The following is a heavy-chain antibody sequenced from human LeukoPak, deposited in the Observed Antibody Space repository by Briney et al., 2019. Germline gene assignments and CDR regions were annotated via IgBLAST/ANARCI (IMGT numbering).Heavy chain of an antibody. CDR3: ARFPLGYDSSGYYAIP. Sequence: GGSLRLSCAASGFTFSSYSMNWVRQAPGKGLEWVSSISSSSSYIYYADSVKGRFTISRDNAKNSLYLQMNSLRAEDTAVYYCARFPLGYDSSGYYAIPWGQGTLVTVSS. V-gene: IGHV3-21*01. D-gene: IGHD3-22*01. CDR1: GFTFSSYS. J-gene: IGHJ5*02. CDR2: ISSSSSYI.